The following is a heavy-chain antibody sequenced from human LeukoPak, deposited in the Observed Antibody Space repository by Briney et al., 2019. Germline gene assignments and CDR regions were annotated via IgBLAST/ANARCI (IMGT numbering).Heavy chain of an antibody. CDR3: AKDVSAVVDAFDI. Sequence: GGSLRLSCAASGFTCDDYAVHWVRHAPGKGLEGVSGISWNSDKIGYADSVKGRFTISRDNAKNSLYLQMNSLRAEDTAFYYCAKDVSAVVDAFDIWGQGTMVTVSS. J-gene: IGHJ3*02. V-gene: IGHV3-9*01. D-gene: IGHD3-22*01. CDR2: ISWNSDKI. CDR1: GFTCDDYA.